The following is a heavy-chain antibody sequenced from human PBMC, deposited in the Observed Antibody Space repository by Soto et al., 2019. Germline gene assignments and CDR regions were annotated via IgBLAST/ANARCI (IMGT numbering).Heavy chain of an antibody. D-gene: IGHD3-22*01. CDR2: TYYGWNT. J-gene: IGHJ4*02. Sequence: SETLSLTCSVSGGSISDYYWSWIRQPPGKGLEWIGYTYYGWNTNYNPSLRSRVTISVDTSKNQFSLKLISVTAADTAVYYCARDREYYDSSGLYFDYWGQGALVTVSS. CDR3: ARDREYYDSSGLYFDY. V-gene: IGHV4-59*01. CDR1: GGSISDYY.